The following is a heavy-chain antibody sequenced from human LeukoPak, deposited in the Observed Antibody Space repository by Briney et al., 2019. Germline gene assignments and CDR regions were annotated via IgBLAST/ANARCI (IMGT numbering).Heavy chain of an antibody. J-gene: IGHJ5*02. CDR3: ARFMYENWFDP. CDR2: IYSGGST. CDR1: GFTVSSNY. V-gene: IGHV3-53*01. D-gene: IGHD2-8*01. Sequence: GGSLRLSCAASGFTVSSNYMSWVRQAPGKGLEWVSVIYSGGSTYYADSVKGRFTISRDNSKNTLYLQMNSLRAEDTAVYYCARFMYENWFDPWGQGTLVTVSS.